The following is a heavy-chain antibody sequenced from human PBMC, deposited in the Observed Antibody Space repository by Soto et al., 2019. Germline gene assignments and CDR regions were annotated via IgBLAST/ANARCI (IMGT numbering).Heavy chain of an antibody. CDR3: AIHGNDFWNGYYNLYYFDY. CDR2: ISYSGST. V-gene: IGHV4-59*08. D-gene: IGHD3-3*01. CDR1: GGSISTFY. J-gene: IGHJ4*02. Sequence: PSETLSLTCVVSGGSISTFYWSWIRPHPGKGLEWIGYISYSGSTNYSPSLKSRITISVDTSKNEFSLNLNSVTAADTAMYYCAIHGNDFWNGYYNLYYFDYWGQGALVTVSS.